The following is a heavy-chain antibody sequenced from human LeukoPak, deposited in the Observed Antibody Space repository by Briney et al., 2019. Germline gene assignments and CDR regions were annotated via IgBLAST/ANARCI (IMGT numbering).Heavy chain of an antibody. V-gene: IGHV4-4*07. CDR1: GDSISSYY. D-gene: IGHD6-13*01. CDR3: ARRDSSSSWYFDL. J-gene: IGHJ2*01. CDR2: VYTSGNT. Sequence: SETLSLTCTVSGDSISSYYWSWIRQPAGEGLEWIGRVYTSGNTNYNPTLKSRVTISVDTSKSQFSLKLNSVTAADTAVYFCARRDSSSSWYFDLWGRGTLVTVSS.